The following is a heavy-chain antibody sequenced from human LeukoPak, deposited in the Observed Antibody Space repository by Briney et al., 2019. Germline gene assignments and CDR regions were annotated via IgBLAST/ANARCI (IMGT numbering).Heavy chain of an antibody. Sequence: PSETLSLTCTVSGGSVSSGSYYWSWIRQPPGKGLEWIGYIYYSGSTNYNPSLKSRVTISVDTSKNQFSLKLSSVTAADTAVYYCARLRGAVYPYWGQGTLVTVSS. CDR2: IYYSGST. CDR3: ARLRGAVYPY. J-gene: IGHJ4*02. D-gene: IGHD3-10*01. V-gene: IGHV4-61*01. CDR1: GGSVSSGSYY.